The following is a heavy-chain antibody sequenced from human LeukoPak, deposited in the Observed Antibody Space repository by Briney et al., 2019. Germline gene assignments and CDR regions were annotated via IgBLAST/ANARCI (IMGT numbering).Heavy chain of an antibody. Sequence: SETLSLTCAVYGGSFSGYYWSWIRQPPGKGLEWIGEINHSGSTNYNPSLKSRVTISVDTSKNQFSLKLSSVTAADTAVYYCARGNIEMAPRDSPTFDYWAREPWSPSPQ. J-gene: IGHJ4*02. D-gene: IGHD5-24*01. CDR1: GGSFSGYY. CDR2: INHSGST. V-gene: IGHV4-34*01. CDR3: ARGNIEMAPRDSPTFDY.